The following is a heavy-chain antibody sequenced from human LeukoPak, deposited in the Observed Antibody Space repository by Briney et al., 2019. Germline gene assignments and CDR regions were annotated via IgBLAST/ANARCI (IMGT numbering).Heavy chain of an antibody. J-gene: IGHJ4*02. CDR2: VYYSGST. V-gene: IGHV4-39*01. CDR1: GGSISSSSYY. D-gene: IGHD2-2*01. Sequence: SETLSLTCTVSGGSISSSSYYWGWIRQPPGKGLEWIGSVYYSGSTYYNPSLKSRVTISVDTSKNQFSLKLSSVTAADTAVYYCARIVPATLQFDYWGQGTLVTVSS. CDR3: ARIVPATLQFDY.